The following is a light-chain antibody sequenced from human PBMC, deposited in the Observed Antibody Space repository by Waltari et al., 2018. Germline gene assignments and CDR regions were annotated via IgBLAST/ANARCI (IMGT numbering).Light chain of an antibody. Sequence: EIVMTQSPATLSVSPGERATLSCRASQSVSSNLAWYQRKPGQAPRLLIYGAASRATGIPARFSGSGSGTEFTLTISSLQSEDFAVYYCQQYNDWPPWTLGQGTKVEI. V-gene: IGKV3-15*01. J-gene: IGKJ1*01. CDR1: QSVSSN. CDR2: GAA. CDR3: QQYNDWPPWT.